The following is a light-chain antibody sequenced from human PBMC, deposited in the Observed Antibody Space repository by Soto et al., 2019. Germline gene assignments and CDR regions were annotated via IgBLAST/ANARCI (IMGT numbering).Light chain of an antibody. J-gene: IGLJ3*02. Sequence: QTLVSHEPSLTVSPRGTVPLTCPSNTGTVTRTHYAYWLQQKPGLPPRAQMYSTSYTYSWPHARFAGWLVGGKDALILSGVQPDGEAHYYCHLYYGATRLFGGGTKVTV. CDR3: HLYYGATRL. CDR1: TGTVTRTHY. CDR2: STS. V-gene: IGLV7-43*01.